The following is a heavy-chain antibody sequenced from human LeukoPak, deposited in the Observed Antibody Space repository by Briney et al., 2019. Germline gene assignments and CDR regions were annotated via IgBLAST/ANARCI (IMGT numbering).Heavy chain of an antibody. Sequence: GSLRLSCAASGFTFNTYAMHWVRQPPGKGLEWIGEINHSGSTNYNPSLKSRVTISVDTSKNQFSLKLSSVTAADTAVYYCARGLWIAAAHYFDYWGQGTLVTVSS. CDR2: INHSGST. D-gene: IGHD6-13*01. J-gene: IGHJ4*02. CDR3: ARGLWIAAAHYFDY. V-gene: IGHV4-34*01. CDR1: GFTFNTYA.